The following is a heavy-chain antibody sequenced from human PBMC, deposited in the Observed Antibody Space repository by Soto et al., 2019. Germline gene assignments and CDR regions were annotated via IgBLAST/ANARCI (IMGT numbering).Heavy chain of an antibody. J-gene: IGHJ4*02. CDR1: GFTFDDYA. CDR3: AKARSIVVVPAAISV. Sequence: EVQLVESGGGLVQPGRSLRLSCAASGFTFDDYAMHWVRQAPGKGLEWVSGISWNSGSIGYADSVKGRFTISRDNAKNSLYLQMNSLRAEDTALYYCAKARSIVVVPAAISVWGQGTLVTVSS. CDR2: ISWNSGSI. D-gene: IGHD2-2*02. V-gene: IGHV3-9*01.